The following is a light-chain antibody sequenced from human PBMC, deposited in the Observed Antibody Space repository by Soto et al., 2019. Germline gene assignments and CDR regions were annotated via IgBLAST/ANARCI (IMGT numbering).Light chain of an antibody. CDR1: QNSSDY. V-gene: IGKV1-39*01. CDR2: AAS. Sequence: TQMTQSPSSLSASVGDRVTLTCRASQNSSDYLNWYFQKPGKAPKLLIYAASTLQSGVPSRFRGSGSGTDFSLTISLLQPEDFATYYWQHTYTSPYTFGQGTKLEIK. CDR3: QHTYTSPYT. J-gene: IGKJ2*01.